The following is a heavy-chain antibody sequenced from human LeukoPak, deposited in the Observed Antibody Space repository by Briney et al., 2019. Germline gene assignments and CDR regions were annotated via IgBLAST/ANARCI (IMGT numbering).Heavy chain of an antibody. Sequence: PETLSLTCSVSGGSISGYKWTWIRQPPGTGPEWIGYIYDTGSTNYNSSLRSRVTISVDTSRNQFSLKLHSVAAADTAVYYCARFWSGFDYWGQGALVTVSS. CDR3: ARFWSGFDY. J-gene: IGHJ4*02. CDR2: IYDTGST. D-gene: IGHD3-3*01. CDR1: GGSISGYK. V-gene: IGHV4-59*01.